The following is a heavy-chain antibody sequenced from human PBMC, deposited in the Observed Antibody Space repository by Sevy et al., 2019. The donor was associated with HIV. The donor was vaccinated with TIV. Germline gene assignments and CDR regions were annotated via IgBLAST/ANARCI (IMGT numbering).Heavy chain of an antibody. D-gene: IGHD6-19*01. V-gene: IGHV3-30*02. CDR3: ARDPTIYASGWYYFDY. CDR1: IFTFNIYG. J-gene: IGHJ4*02. Sequence: GGSLRLSCAASIFTFNIYGMQWVRQAPGKGLEWVAYMRKDGLTTYYADSVKGRFTISRDNSKNTLYLQMNSLRAEDTAMYYCARDPTIYASGWYYFDYWGQGTLVTVSS. CDR2: MRKDGLTT.